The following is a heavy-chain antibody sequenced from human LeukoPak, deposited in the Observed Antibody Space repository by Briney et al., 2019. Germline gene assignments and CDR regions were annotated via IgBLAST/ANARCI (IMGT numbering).Heavy chain of an antibody. V-gene: IGHV4-34*01. J-gene: IGHJ4*02. CDR2: INHSGST. D-gene: IGHD3-22*01. Sequence: SETLSLTCAVYGGSFSGYYWSWIRQPPGKGLEWIGEINHSGSTNYNPSLKSRVTISVDTSKNQFSLKLSSVTAADTAVYYCAAQVFSGYYYNYWGQGTLVTVSS. CDR1: GGSFSGYY. CDR3: AAQVFSGYYYNY.